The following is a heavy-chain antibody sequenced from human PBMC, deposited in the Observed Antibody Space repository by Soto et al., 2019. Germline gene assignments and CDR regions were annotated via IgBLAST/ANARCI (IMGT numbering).Heavy chain of an antibody. Sequence: QVQLVESGGGVVQPGRSLRLSCAASGFTFSSYAMHWVRQAPGKGLEWVAVISYDGSNKYYADSVKGRFTISRDNSKNTLYLQMNSLRAEDTAVYYCARAPDSSGYPGSRDYWGQGTLVTVSS. CDR1: GFTFSSYA. D-gene: IGHD3-22*01. J-gene: IGHJ4*02. CDR2: ISYDGSNK. V-gene: IGHV3-30-3*01. CDR3: ARAPDSSGYPGSRDY.